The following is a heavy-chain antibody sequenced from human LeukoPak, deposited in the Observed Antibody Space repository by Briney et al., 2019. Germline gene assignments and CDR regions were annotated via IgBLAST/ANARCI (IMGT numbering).Heavy chain of an antibody. J-gene: IGHJ4*02. D-gene: IGHD3-10*01. CDR1: GYSISSGYY. CDR3: ATGRLNYGYLDY. CDR2: IYHSGST. V-gene: IGHV4-38-2*01. Sequence: PSETLSLTCAVSGYSISSGYYWGWIRQPPGKGLEWIGSIYHSGSTYYNPSLKSRVTISVDTSKNQFSLKLSSVTAADTAVYYCATGRLNYGYLDYWGQGTLVTVSS.